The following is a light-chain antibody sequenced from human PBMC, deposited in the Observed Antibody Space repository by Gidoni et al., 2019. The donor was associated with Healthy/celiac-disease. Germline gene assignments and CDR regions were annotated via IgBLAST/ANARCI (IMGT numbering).Light chain of an antibody. CDR1: QSVSSSY. CDR3: QQYGSSPRAIT. J-gene: IGKJ5*01. V-gene: IGKV3-20*01. CDR2: GAS. Sequence: EIVLTQSPGTLSLSPGERAPLSCRASQSVSSSYLAWYQQKPGQAPRLLIYGASSRATGIPDRFSGSGSGTDFTLTISRLEPEDFAVYYCQQYGSSPRAITFGQGTRLEIK.